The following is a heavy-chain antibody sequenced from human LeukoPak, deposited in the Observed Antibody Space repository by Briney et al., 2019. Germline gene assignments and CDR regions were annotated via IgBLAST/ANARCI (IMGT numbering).Heavy chain of an antibody. D-gene: IGHD1-26*01. CDR3: AKDSKIVGATFRSYHYMDV. CDR2: ISSSSSYI. CDR1: GFTFINAW. V-gene: IGHV3-21*04. Sequence: GGSLRLSCAASGFTFINAWMAWVRQAPGKGLEWVSSISSSSSYIYYADSVKGRFTISRDNSKNTLYLQMNSLRAEDTAVYYCAKDSKIVGATFRSYHYMDVWGKGTAVTVSS. J-gene: IGHJ6*03.